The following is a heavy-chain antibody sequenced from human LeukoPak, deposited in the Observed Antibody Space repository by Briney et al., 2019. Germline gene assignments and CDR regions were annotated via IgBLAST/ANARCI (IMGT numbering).Heavy chain of an antibody. Sequence: ASVKVSCKASGYTFTGYYMHWVRQAPGQGLEWMGWINPNSGGTNYAQKFQGRVTMTRDTSISTAYMELSRLRSDDTAVYYCARVKDSSGPRGLKGGYYFDYWGQGTLVTVSS. CDR1: GYTFTGYY. V-gene: IGHV1-2*02. CDR3: ARVKDSSGPRGLKGGYYFDY. J-gene: IGHJ4*02. D-gene: IGHD3-22*01. CDR2: INPNSGGT.